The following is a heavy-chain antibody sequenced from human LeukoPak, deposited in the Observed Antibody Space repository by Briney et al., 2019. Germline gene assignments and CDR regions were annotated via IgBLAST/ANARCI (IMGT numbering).Heavy chain of an antibody. Sequence: PGGSLRLSCAASGFTFSSYSMSWVRQAPGKGLEWVSSIRSSNNYIYYADSVKGRFTISRDNAKNSLYLQMNSLRAEDTVVYYCARAYYGSGSSPFDYWGQGTLVTVSS. V-gene: IGHV3-21*01. CDR3: ARAYYGSGSSPFDY. CDR2: IRSSNNYI. CDR1: GFTFSSYS. J-gene: IGHJ4*02. D-gene: IGHD3-10*01.